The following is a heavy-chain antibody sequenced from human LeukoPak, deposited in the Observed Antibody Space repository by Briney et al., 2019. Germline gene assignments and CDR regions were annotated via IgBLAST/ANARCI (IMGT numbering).Heavy chain of an antibody. CDR3: ARDGSSWFLDAFDI. CDR2: LYYSGST. Sequence: SDTLSLKCTVSGGSLSSYYWSWIRRPPGKGLEGMENLYYSGSTNYNPSLKSRVTISVDTSKSQFSLKLSSVSAADTAVYYCARDGSSWFLDAFDIWGQGTMVTVSS. CDR1: GGSLSSYY. D-gene: IGHD6-13*01. V-gene: IGHV4-59*01. J-gene: IGHJ3*02.